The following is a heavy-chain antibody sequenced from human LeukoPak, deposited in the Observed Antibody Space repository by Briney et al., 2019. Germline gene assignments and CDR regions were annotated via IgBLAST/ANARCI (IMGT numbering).Heavy chain of an antibody. D-gene: IGHD3-22*01. CDR2: IYYSGST. CDR3: ARFDYDSSGNRYYYYRDV. V-gene: IGHV4-59*11. Sequence: SETLSLTCTVSGGSISSHYWSWIRQPPGKGLEWIGYIYYSGSTNYNPSLKSRVTISVDTSKNQFSLKLSSVTAADTAVYYCARFDYDSSGNRYYYYRDVWGKGTTVTVSS. J-gene: IGHJ6*03. CDR1: GGSISSHY.